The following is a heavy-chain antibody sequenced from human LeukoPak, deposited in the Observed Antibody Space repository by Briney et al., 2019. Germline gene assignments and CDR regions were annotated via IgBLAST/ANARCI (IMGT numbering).Heavy chain of an antibody. J-gene: IGHJ4*02. CDR2: VSYDGSNK. CDR3: AKALTFYSGSYDY. CDR1: GFTFSSYG. Sequence: GGSLRLSCAASGFTFSSYGMHWVRQAPGKGLEWVAVVSYDGSNKYYADSVKGRFTISRDNSKNTLYLQMNSLRAEDTAVYYCAKALTFYSGSYDYWGQGTLVTVSS. D-gene: IGHD1-26*01. V-gene: IGHV3-30*18.